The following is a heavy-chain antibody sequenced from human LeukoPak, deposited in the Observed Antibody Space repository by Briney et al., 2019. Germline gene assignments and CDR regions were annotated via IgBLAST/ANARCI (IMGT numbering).Heavy chain of an antibody. V-gene: IGHV3-72*01. CDR1: GLTLSNVW. J-gene: IGHJ3*02. CDR2: IRNKANSYST. Sequence: PGGSLRLSCAVSGLTLSNVWMNWVRQAPGQGLEWVGRIRNKANSYSTEYAASVKGRFTISRDDSKNSLYLQMNSLKTEDAAVYYCVRIRLGMSTRVLDIWGQGTMVTVSS. D-gene: IGHD2-2*01. CDR3: VRIRLGMSTRVLDI.